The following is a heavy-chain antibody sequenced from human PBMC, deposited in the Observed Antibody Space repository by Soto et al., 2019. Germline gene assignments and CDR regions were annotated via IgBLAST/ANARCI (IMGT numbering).Heavy chain of an antibody. CDR3: ARETGGPLYGMDV. CDR2: IWYDGSNK. Sequence: PGGSLRLSCAVSGFTFSSYGMHWVRQAPGKGLEWVAVIWYDGSNKYYADSVKGRFTISRDDSKNTLYLQLNSLRAEDTAVYSCARETGGPLYGMDVWGQGTTVTVSS. V-gene: IGHV3-33*01. D-gene: IGHD7-27*01. CDR1: GFTFSSYG. J-gene: IGHJ6*02.